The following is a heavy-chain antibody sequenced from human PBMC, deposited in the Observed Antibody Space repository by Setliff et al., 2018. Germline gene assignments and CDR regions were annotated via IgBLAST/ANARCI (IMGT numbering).Heavy chain of an antibody. Sequence: GGSLRLSCVASGFTFSNYGMTWVRRAPGKGLEWISYISTSSTIIYYADSVKGRFTISRDNANHSLHLQMNSLRAEDTAVYFCARSAVAVPGQFYFDNWGQGTQVTVSS. CDR3: ARSAVAVPGQFYFDN. D-gene: IGHD6-19*01. CDR1: GFTFSNYG. V-gene: IGHV3-48*01. CDR2: ISTSSTII. J-gene: IGHJ4*02.